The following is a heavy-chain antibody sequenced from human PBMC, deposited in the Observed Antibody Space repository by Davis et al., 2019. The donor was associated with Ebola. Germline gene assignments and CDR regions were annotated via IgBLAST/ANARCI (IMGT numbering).Heavy chain of an antibody. CDR2: ISGSGGST. V-gene: IGHV3-23*01. J-gene: IGHJ5*02. Sequence: PGGSLRLSCAASGFTFTNYGMSWVRQAPGKGLEWVSAISGSGGSTYYADSVKGRFTISRDNSKNTLYLQMNSLRAEDTAVYYCAKFGPLSGSYEPWGQGTLVTVSS. CDR1: GFTFTNYG. CDR3: AKFGPLSGSYEP. D-gene: IGHD1-26*01.